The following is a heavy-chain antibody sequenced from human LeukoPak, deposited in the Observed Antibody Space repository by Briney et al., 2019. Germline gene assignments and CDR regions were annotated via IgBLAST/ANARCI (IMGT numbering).Heavy chain of an antibody. CDR2: IIPIFGTA. CDR3: ARGVSPAIVATIQAVGFDY. V-gene: IGHV1-69*01. CDR1: GGTFSSYA. Sequence: GASVKVSCKASGGTFSSYAISWVRQAPGQGLEWMGGIIPIFGTANYAQKFQGRVTITADESTSTAYMELSSLRSEGTAVYYCARGVSPAIVATIQAVGFDYWGQGTLVTVSS. J-gene: IGHJ4*02. D-gene: IGHD5-12*01.